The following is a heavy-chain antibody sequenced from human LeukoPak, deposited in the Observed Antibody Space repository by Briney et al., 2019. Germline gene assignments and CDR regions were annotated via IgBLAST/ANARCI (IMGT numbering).Heavy chain of an antibody. Sequence: SETLSLTCTISGGSITMYYWTWIRQPPGKGLEWIGYVDHTGSTNFNPSLNGRVSISRDTTKNLFSLMLRSVTAADTAVYFCARGRVSSSTWYSTYYSSFYMDVWGKGTTVTVSS. CDR2: VDHTGST. J-gene: IGHJ6*03. D-gene: IGHD1-1*01. V-gene: IGHV4-59*01. CDR3: ARGRVSSSTWYSTYYSSFYMDV. CDR1: GGSITMYY.